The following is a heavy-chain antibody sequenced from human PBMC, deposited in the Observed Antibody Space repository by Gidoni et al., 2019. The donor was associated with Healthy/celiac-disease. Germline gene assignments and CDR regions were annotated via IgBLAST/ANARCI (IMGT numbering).Heavy chain of an antibody. V-gene: IGHV4-34*01. D-gene: IGHD6-19*01. J-gene: IGHJ6*02. CDR2: INHSGST. Sequence: QVQLQQWGAGLLKPSETLSLTCAVYGGSFSGYYWSWIRQPPGKGLEWIGEINHSGSTNYNPSLKSRVTISVDTSKNQFSLKLSSVTAADTAVYYCARVAVGHNYYYYGMDVWGQGTTVTVSS. CDR1: GGSFSGYY. CDR3: ARVAVGHNYYYYGMDV.